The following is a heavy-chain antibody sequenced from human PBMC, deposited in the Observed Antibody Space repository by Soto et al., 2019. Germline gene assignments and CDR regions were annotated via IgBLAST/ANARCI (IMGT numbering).Heavy chain of an antibody. CDR1: GGSISSSSYY. V-gene: IGHV4-39*01. J-gene: IGHJ4*02. CDR2: IYSSGST. CDR3: ARRSCDDLCGRYFDY. Sequence: SETLSLTCTVSGGSISSSSYYWGWIRQPPGKGMEWIASIYSSGSTYYNPSFKSRVTLSVDTSKNRLSLSLRSVTAADTAFYYFARRSCDDLCGRYFDYWGQGSLVTVSS. D-gene: IGHD2-21*01.